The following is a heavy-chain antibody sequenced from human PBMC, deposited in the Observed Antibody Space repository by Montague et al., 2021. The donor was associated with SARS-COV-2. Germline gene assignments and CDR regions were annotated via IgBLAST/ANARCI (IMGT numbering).Heavy chain of an antibody. CDR2: IYYSGST. Sequence: TLSLTCTVSGGSISSGGYYWSWIRQHPGKGLEWIGYIYYSGSTYYNPSLKSRLTISVDTSKNQFSLKLSSVTAADTAMYYCARARVVVSTTRNWLDPWGQGTLVTVSS. CDR3: ARARVVVSTTRNWLDP. J-gene: IGHJ5*02. D-gene: IGHD2-2*01. CDR1: GGSISSGGYY. V-gene: IGHV4-31*03.